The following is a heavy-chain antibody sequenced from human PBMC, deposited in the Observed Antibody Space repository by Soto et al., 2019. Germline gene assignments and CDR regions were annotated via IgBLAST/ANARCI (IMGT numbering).Heavy chain of an antibody. CDR2: INPRGGGT. CDR1: GYSFTDHY. J-gene: IGHJ3*02. V-gene: IGHV1-46*03. D-gene: IGHD3-22*01. Sequence: QVQLVQSGAEVRKPGASVKVSCKTSGYSFTDHYIQWVRQAPGQGLEWMGMINPRGGGTTYTQRFQGRVAMTRDTSTSTVYMELSSLRPEDTAVYYYGRDSGDYYDDSNRPYNAFDKLGQGTSVTASS. CDR3: GRDSGDYYDDSNRPYNAFDK.